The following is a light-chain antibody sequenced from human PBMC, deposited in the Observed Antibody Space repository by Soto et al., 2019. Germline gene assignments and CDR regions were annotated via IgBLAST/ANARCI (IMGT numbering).Light chain of an antibody. Sequence: EIVMTQSPATLSVSPWERATLSCRASQSVSTKLAWYQQKPGQAPRLLIYGASTRATGIPARFSGSGSGTEFALTISSLQSEDFAVYHCQQYNDWPRTFGQGTKVDIK. CDR3: QQYNDWPRT. J-gene: IGKJ1*01. CDR2: GAS. CDR1: QSVSTK. V-gene: IGKV3-15*01.